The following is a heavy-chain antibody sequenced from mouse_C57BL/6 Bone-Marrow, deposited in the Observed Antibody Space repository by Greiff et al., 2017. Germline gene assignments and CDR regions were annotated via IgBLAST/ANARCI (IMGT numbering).Heavy chain of an antibody. D-gene: IGHD1-1*01. CDR3: ARKVDGSSYFDY. CDR2: INPNYGTT. CDR1: GYSFTDYN. Sequence: EVKLLESGPELVKPGASVKIFCKASGYSFTDYNMNWVKQSNGKSLEWIGVINPNYGTTSYNQKFKGKATLTVDQSSSTAYMQLNSLTSEDSAVYYCARKVDGSSYFDYWGQGTTLTVSS. J-gene: IGHJ2*01. V-gene: IGHV1-39*01.